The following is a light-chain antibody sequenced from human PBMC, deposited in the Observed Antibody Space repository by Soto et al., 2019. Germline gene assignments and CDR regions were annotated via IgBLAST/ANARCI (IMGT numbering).Light chain of an antibody. CDR3: AAWDDNLNGPGYV. Sequence: QSVLTQPPSASGTPGQRVTISCSGSSSNIGINTVNWYQQVPGTAPKLLIYTDNQRPSGVPDRFSGSKSGTSASLAISGLQSEDEADYYCAAWDDNLNGPGYVLGNGTKVT. V-gene: IGLV1-44*01. CDR1: SSNIGINT. CDR2: TDN. J-gene: IGLJ1*01.